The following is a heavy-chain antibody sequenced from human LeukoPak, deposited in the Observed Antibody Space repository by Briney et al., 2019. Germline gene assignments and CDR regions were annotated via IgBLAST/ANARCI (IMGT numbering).Heavy chain of an antibody. CDR1: GYTFTSYD. CDR3: ARGAWGSYSSSWYTFDY. D-gene: IGHD6-13*01. V-gene: IGHV1-8*03. J-gene: IGHJ4*01. CDR2: MNPNSGNT. Sequence: TVKVSCKASGYTFTSYDINWVRQATGQGLEWMGWMNPNSGNTGYAQKFQGRVTITRNTSISTAYMELSSLRSEDTAVYYCARGAWGSYSSSWYTFDYWGQGTLVTVSS.